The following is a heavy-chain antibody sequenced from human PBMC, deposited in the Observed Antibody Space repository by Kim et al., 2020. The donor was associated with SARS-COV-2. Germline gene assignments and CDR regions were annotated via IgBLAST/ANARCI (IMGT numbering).Heavy chain of an antibody. CDR2: INTNTGNP. V-gene: IGHV7-4-1*02. Sequence: ASVKVSCKASGYTFTSYAMNWVRQAPGQGLEWMGWINTNTGNPTYAQGFTGRFVFSLDTSVSTAYLQISSLKAEDTAVYYCARVPKYYAFYYYGMDVWGQGTTVTVSS. J-gene: IGHJ6*02. CDR3: ARVPKYYAFYYYGMDV. CDR1: GYTFTSYA. D-gene: IGHD1-26*01.